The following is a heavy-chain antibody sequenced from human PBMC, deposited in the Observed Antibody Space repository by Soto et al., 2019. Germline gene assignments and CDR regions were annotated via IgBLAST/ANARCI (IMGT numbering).Heavy chain of an antibody. D-gene: IGHD6-19*01. Sequence: GGSLRLSCAASGFTFSSYAMSWVRQAPGKGLEWVSAISGSGGSTYYADSVKGRFTISRDNSKNTLYLQMNSLRAEDTAVYYCAKDPTIDSSGWLDYWGQGTLVTVSS. CDR3: AKDPTIDSSGWLDY. J-gene: IGHJ4*02. CDR1: GFTFSSYA. V-gene: IGHV3-23*01. CDR2: ISGSGGST.